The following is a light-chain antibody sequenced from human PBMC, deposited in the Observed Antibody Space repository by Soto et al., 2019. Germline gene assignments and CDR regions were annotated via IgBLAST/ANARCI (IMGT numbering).Light chain of an antibody. CDR1: QSVNSPY. Sequence: GERATLSCGASQSVNSPYLPWQQQRPGQAPSLLIYDTSSRATGVPDRFSVSGSGTDFTLTISRLESEACGVYYSQLSSGFG. V-gene: IGKV3-20*01. CDR2: DTS. J-gene: IGKJ3*01. CDR3: QLSSG.